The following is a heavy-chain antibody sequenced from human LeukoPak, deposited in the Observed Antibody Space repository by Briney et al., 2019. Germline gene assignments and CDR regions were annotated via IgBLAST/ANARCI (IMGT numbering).Heavy chain of an antibody. Sequence: PSETLPLTCSVSGDSITNYYWSWIRQPPGKRPEWLGYMYYSGTTNYNPSLKSRLTISTDVSKNQFSLRLNSVTTADTAVYYCASSVMGATSPSNLDSWGQGILVTVSS. V-gene: IGHV4-59*01. CDR1: GDSITNYY. CDR3: ASSVMGATSPSNLDS. CDR2: MYYSGTT. D-gene: IGHD1-26*01. J-gene: IGHJ4*02.